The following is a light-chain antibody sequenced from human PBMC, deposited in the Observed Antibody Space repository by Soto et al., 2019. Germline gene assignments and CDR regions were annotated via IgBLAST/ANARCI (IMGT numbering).Light chain of an antibody. CDR1: QSITNY. Sequence: DIQMTQSPSSLSASVGDRVTLTCRASQSITNYLNWYQQKPGEAPKLLIYAASSLQSGVPSRFRGSGSRTDFTLTISSLQPEDCATYYCQQSYSTPYTFGLGTRLEIE. CDR2: AAS. CDR3: QQSYSTPYT. J-gene: IGKJ2*01. V-gene: IGKV1-39*01.